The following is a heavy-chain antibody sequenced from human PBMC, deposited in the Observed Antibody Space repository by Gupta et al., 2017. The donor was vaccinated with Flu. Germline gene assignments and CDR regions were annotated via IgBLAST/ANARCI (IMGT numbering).Heavy chain of an antibody. CDR3: AKDSGSYSYYYYGMDV. Sequence: QVQLVESGGGVVQPGRSLRLFCAASGFTFSRYGMHWVRQAPGKGLEWVAVISYDGRKKYYADSVKGRFTISRDNSKNTLYLQMNSLRAEDTAVYYCAKDSGSYSYYYYGMDVWGQGTTVTVSS. CDR2: ISYDGRKK. V-gene: IGHV3-30*18. CDR1: GFTFSRYG. D-gene: IGHD1-26*01. J-gene: IGHJ6*02.